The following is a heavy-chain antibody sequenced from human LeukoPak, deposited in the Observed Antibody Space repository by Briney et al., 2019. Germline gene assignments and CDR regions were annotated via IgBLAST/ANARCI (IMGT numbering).Heavy chain of an antibody. CDR1: GDSISGGSFC. J-gene: IGHJ4*02. Sequence: SETLSLTCTVSGDSISGGSFCWSWIRQPAGKGLDWIGHIYTTGSTNYNPSLKSRVTISVDTSKNQFSLKLSSVTAADTAVYYCARVTGYRIEDYFDYWGQGTLVTVSS. D-gene: IGHD6-13*01. CDR2: IYTTGST. CDR3: ARVTGYRIEDYFDY. V-gene: IGHV4-61*09.